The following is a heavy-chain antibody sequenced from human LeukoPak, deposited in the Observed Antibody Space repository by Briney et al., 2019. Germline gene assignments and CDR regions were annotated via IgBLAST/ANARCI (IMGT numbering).Heavy chain of an antibody. CDR2: ISAYNGNT. CDR3: AASYSSGWYGSQFSYYYYYMDV. V-gene: IGHV1-18*01. CDR1: GYTFTSYV. J-gene: IGHJ6*03. Sequence: ASVKVSCKASGYTFTSYVISWVRQAPGQGLEWMGWISAYNGNTNYAQKLQGRVTMTTDTSTSTAYMELRSLRSDDAAVYYCAASYSSGWYGSQFSYYYYYMDVWGKGTTVTVSS. D-gene: IGHD6-19*01.